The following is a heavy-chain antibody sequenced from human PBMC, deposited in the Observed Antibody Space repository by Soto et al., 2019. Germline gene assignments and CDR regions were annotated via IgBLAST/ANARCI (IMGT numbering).Heavy chain of an antibody. J-gene: IGHJ6*02. V-gene: IGHV3-53*01. CDR1: GFTVSSNY. CDR2: IYSGGST. D-gene: IGHD6-6*01. Sequence: GGSLRLSCAASGFTVSSNYMSWVRQAPGKGLEWVSVIYSGGSTYYADSVKGRFTISRDNSKNTLYLQMNSLRAEDTAVYYCARHDRQLVLYYGMDVWGQGTTVTVSS. CDR3: ARHDRQLVLYYGMDV.